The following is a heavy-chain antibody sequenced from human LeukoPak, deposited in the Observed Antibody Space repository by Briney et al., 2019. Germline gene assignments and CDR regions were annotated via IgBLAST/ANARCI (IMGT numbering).Heavy chain of an antibody. J-gene: IGHJ4*02. D-gene: IGHD3-22*01. Sequence: GASVKVSCKASGGTFSSYAISWVRQAPGQGLEWMGWISAYNGNTNYAQKLQGRVTMTTDTSTSTAYMELRSLRSDDTAVYYCARGDYDSSGYYYAAGIDYWGQGTLVTVSS. CDR3: ARGDYDSSGYYYAAGIDY. CDR1: GGTFSSYA. V-gene: IGHV1-18*01. CDR2: ISAYNGNT.